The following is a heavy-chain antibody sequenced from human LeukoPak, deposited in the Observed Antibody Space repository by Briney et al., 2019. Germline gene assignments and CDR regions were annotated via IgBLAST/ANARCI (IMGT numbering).Heavy chain of an antibody. Sequence: SETLSLTCTVSGGSISGYYWSWIRQPPGKGLEWIGYIRYSGSTNYNPSLTSRVTVSVDTSKNQLSLRLSSVTAADTAVYYCARQGVTITQGGHLDYWGQGTLVTVSS. CDR1: GGSISGYY. CDR2: IRYSGST. D-gene: IGHD5-24*01. V-gene: IGHV4-59*08. CDR3: ARQGVTITQGGHLDY. J-gene: IGHJ4*02.